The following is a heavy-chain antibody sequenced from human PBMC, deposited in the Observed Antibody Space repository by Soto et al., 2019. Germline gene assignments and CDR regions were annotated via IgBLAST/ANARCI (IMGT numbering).Heavy chain of an antibody. CDR3: AKDGDYGGVNDVFDI. Sequence: PGGSLRLSCAASGFTFSTQGMHWVRQAPGKGLEWVALIWHDGSNKDYGDAVKGRFTISRDNSKGTLHLQMNSLRAEDTAVYYCAKDGDYGGVNDVFDIWGRGTMVTVSS. CDR2: IWHDGSNK. J-gene: IGHJ3*02. D-gene: IGHD3-10*01. V-gene: IGHV3-33*03. CDR1: GFTFSTQG.